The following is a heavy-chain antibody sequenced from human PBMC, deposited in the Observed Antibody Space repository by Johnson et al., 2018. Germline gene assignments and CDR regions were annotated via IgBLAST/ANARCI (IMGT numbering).Heavy chain of an antibody. CDR2: IKSKADGGTT. D-gene: IGHD3-16*01. CDR3: TTRGVDI. V-gene: IGHV3-15*07. CDR1: AFITNTW. J-gene: IGHJ3*02. Sequence: VQLVESGGGLVKXGGSLRLXCAASAFITNTWMNWVRQAPGKGLEWVGRIKSKADGGTTDYAAPVKGRFTLSRDDSKNTVYLQMNSMETEETAVYYCTTRGVDIWGQGTMVTVSS.